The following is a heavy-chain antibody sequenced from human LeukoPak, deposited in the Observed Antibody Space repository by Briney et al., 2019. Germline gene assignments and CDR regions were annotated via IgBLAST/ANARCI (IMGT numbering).Heavy chain of an antibody. CDR1: GFTFDDYG. CDR3: ARGGYYYYYYMDV. V-gene: IGHV3-20*04. CDR2: INWNGGST. Sequence: GGSLRLSCEASGFTFDDYGMSWVRQAPGKGLEWVSGINWNGGSTRYADSVKGRFTISRDSAKNSLYMQMNSLRAEDTALYYCARGGYYYYYYMDVWGKGTTVTVSS. J-gene: IGHJ6*03.